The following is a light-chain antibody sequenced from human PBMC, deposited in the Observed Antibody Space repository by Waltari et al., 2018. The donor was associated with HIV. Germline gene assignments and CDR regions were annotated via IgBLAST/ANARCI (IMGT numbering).Light chain of an antibody. Sequence: QSVLTQPPSASGTPGQRVTISCSGGSSNIGRDTVNWYQHLPGTAPKLLIYMNNRRPSGVPDRFSGSKSGTSASLAISGLQSEDEADYYCASWDGSLNGWVFGGGTKLTVL. CDR1: SSNIGRDT. J-gene: IGLJ3*02. CDR3: ASWDGSLNGWV. V-gene: IGLV1-44*01. CDR2: MNN.